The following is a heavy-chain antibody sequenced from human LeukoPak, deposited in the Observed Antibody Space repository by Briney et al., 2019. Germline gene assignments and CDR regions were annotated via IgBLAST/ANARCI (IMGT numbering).Heavy chain of an antibody. D-gene: IGHD6-13*01. Sequence: SETLSLTCTVSGGSISSYYWSWIRQPPGKGLEWIGYIYYSGSTNYNPSLKRRVTISVDTSKNQFSLKLSSVTAADTAVYYCARLAAAAAPFDYWGQGTLVTVSS. CDR3: ARLAAAAAPFDY. CDR2: IYYSGST. CDR1: GGSISSYY. J-gene: IGHJ4*02. V-gene: IGHV4-59*08.